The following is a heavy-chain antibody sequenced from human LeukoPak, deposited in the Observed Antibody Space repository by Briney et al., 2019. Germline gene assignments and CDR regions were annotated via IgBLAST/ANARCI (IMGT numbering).Heavy chain of an antibody. D-gene: IGHD1-1*01. J-gene: IGHJ4*02. V-gene: IGHV3-30*04. CDR3: ARVQGGGFWTADY. CDR1: GFTFSNYM. Sequence: GGALRLSCAASGFTFSNYMMHWVRQAPRKGLDWVAVILEDGSIQYYADSVKGRFTISRDNSKNTLFLQMNSLRGEDTAMYYCARVQGGGFWTADYWGQGTLVTVSS. CDR2: ILEDGSIQ.